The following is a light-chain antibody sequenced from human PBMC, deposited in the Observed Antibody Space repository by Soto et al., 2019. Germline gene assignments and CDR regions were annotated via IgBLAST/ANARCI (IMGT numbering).Light chain of an antibody. Sequence: ESVLTQSPGTLSLSPGERATLSCRASQTVSSAYLGWYQQKPGQAPRLLIYGTSSRATGIPDRFSGSGSGTDFTLTISRLEPEDFAVYYCQQYDSFPLIAFGQGTRRRL. CDR2: GTS. CDR1: QTVSSAY. J-gene: IGKJ5*01. V-gene: IGKV3-20*01. CDR3: QQYDSFPLIA.